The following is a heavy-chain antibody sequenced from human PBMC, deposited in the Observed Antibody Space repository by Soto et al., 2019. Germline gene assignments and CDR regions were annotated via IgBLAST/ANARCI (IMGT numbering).Heavy chain of an antibody. Sequence: PGESLKISCKGSGYSFTSYWIGWVRQMPGKGLEWMGIIYPGDSDTRYSPSFQGQVTISADKSISTAYLQWSSLKASDTAMYYCVRLSGIAAAAPPGAYYYGMDVWGQGTTVTVSS. CDR2: IYPGDSDT. V-gene: IGHV5-51*01. CDR3: VRLSGIAAAAPPGAYYYGMDV. J-gene: IGHJ6*02. CDR1: GYSFTSYW. D-gene: IGHD6-13*01.